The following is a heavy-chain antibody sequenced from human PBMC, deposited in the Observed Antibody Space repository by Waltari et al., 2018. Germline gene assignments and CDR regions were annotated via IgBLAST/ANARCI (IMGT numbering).Heavy chain of an antibody. J-gene: IGHJ4*02. CDR3: ARLDSRSGSYYFDY. CDR2: IYYSGST. CDR1: GGSISSSNYY. V-gene: IGHV4-39*01. D-gene: IGHD1-26*01. Sequence: QLQLQESGPGLVKPSETLSLTCTVSGGSISSSNYYWGWIRQPPGKGREWIGNIYYSGSTYYNPPLKSRVTTYIDTAKNQVSLKLSSVTAADTAVYFCARLDSRSGSYYFDYWGQGTLVTVSS.